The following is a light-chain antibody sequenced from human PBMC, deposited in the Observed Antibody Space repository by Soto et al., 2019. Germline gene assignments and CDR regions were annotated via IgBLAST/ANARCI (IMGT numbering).Light chain of an antibody. CDR1: ESVSSN. Sequence: ETVMTQSPATLSVSPGGRATLSCRASESVSSNLAWYQQRPGQAPTLLSYDASARATGIPARFSGSGSGTEITLIINCLQPEDFAFNYCHQYHNWTQEFGKGTKVEVK. J-gene: IGKJ1*01. CDR2: DAS. CDR3: HQYHNWTQE. V-gene: IGKV3-15*01.